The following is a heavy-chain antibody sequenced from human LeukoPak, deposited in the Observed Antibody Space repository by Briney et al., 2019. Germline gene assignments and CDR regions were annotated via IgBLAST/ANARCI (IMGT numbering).Heavy chain of an antibody. CDR2: IKHDRSEK. CDR1: GFDFTAHW. J-gene: IGHJ2*01. V-gene: IGHV3-7*01. Sequence: PGGSLRLSCATSGFDFTAHWMSWVRQAPGKRLEWVANIKHDRSEKYYVDSVKGRFTISRDYAKDSVYLQMNSLRVDDTAGYYCARTRVVTRGGYWYFDVWGRGTLVTVSS. CDR3: ARTRVVTRGGYWYFDV. D-gene: IGHD2-21*02.